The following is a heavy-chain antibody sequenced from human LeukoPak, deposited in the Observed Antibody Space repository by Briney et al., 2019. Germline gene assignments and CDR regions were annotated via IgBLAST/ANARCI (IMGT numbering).Heavy chain of an antibody. CDR1: GGTFSSYA. CDR2: IIPIFGTA. Sequence: SVKVSCKASGGTFSSYAISWVRQAPGQGLEWMGGIIPIFGTANSAQKFQGRVTITADESTSTAYMELSSLRSEDTAVYYCARDLIAVAGTPQGCFDYWGQGTLVTVSS. V-gene: IGHV1-69*13. D-gene: IGHD6-19*01. CDR3: ARDLIAVAGTPQGCFDY. J-gene: IGHJ4*02.